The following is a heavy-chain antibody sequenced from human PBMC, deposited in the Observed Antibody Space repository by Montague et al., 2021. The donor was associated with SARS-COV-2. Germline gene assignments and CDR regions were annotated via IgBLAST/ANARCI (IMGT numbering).Heavy chain of an antibody. J-gene: IGHJ5*02. D-gene: IGHD1-26*01. V-gene: IGHV3-66*02. Sequence: SLRLSCAASGFTVSSNYMSWVRQAPGKGLEWVSVIYSGGSTYYADSVKGRFTISRDNSKNTLYLQMNSLRAEDTAAYYCARARLEWELLPTWFDPWGQGTLVTVSS. CDR2: IYSGGST. CDR1: GFTVSSNY. CDR3: ARARLEWELLPTWFDP.